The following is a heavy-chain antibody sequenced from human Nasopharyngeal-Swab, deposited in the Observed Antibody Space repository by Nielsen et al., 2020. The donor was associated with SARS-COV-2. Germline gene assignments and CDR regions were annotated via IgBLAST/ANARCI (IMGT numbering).Heavy chain of an antibody. J-gene: IGHJ4*02. Sequence: WIRQPPGKALEWLALIDWDDDKYYSTSLKTRLAISKDTSKNQVVLTMTNMDPVDTATYYCARLRGYSYGIDYWGQGTLVTVPS. CDR3: ARLRGYSYGIDY. V-gene: IGHV2-70*01. CDR2: IDWDDDK. D-gene: IGHD5-18*01.